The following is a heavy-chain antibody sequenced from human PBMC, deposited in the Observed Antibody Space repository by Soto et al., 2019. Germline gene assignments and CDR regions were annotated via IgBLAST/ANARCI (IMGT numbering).Heavy chain of an antibody. J-gene: IGHJ6*02. CDR3: TTRPDYDVWSGYYTGEVGYYYYGMDV. CDR2: IKSKTDGGTT. V-gene: IGHV3-15*01. Sequence: GGSLRLSCAASGFTFSNAWMSWVRQAPGKGLEWVGRIKSKTDGGTTDYAAPVKGRFTISRDDSKNTLYLQMNSLKTEDTAVYYCTTRPDYDVWSGYYTGEVGYYYYGMDVWGQGTTVTVS. D-gene: IGHD3-3*01. CDR1: GFTFSNAW.